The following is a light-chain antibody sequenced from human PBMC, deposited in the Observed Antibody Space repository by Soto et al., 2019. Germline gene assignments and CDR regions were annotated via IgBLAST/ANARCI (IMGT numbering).Light chain of an antibody. CDR1: QSINRW. J-gene: IGKJ2*01. Sequence: DLQLNQSPSTLSASVGDRVPITCRASQSINRWVAWYQQKPGTAPKLLIYKASRLESGVPSRFSGGGMGAEFSLSISSLQPDDVATYYCQQYSSYPYMFGQRTKVDI. CDR3: QQYSSYPYM. V-gene: IGKV1-5*03. CDR2: KAS.